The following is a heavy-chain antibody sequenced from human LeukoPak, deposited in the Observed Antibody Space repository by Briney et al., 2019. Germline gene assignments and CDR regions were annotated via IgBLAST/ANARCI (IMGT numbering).Heavy chain of an antibody. CDR1: GYTFTSYY. CDR2: INPSGGST. J-gene: IGHJ5*02. CDR3: ARDNSVGDIAWWFDP. V-gene: IGHV1-46*01. Sequence: GASVKVSCKASGYTFTSYYMHWVRQAPGQGLEWMGIINPSGGSTSYAQKFQGRVTMTRDTSTGTDYMELSSLRSEDTAVYYCARDNSVGDIAWWFDPWGQGTLVTVSS. D-gene: IGHD3-10*01.